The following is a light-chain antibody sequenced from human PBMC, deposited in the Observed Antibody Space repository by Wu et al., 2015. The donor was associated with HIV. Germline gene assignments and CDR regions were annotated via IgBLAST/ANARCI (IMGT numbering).Light chain of an antibody. Sequence: EIVLTQFPVTLSVSPGERATLSCRANQILGTFLAWYQQKPGQSPRLLIYDTSTRATGIPARFRASASGTDFTLTISSLEPEDSAVYYCQQLSNWPPISFGQGTRLEIK. CDR2: DTS. V-gene: IGKV3-11*01. CDR3: QQLSNWPPIS. J-gene: IGKJ5*01. CDR1: QILGTF.